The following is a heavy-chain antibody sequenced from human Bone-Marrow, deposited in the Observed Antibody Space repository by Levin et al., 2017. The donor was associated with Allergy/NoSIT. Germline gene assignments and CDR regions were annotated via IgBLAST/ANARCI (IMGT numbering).Heavy chain of an antibody. CDR1: GSSISSEYY. V-gene: IGHV4-38-2*01. CDR2: VHHSGNS. D-gene: IGHD2-15*01. J-gene: IGHJ4*02. Sequence: SETLSLTCAVSGSSISSEYYWGWIRQSPGKGLEWLGSVHHSGNSYYNASLTSRVTISLDTSKNQFSLKLSSVTAADTAVYYCGRGYCSGGRCYGFDYWGQGTLVTVSS. CDR3: GRGYCSGGRCYGFDY.